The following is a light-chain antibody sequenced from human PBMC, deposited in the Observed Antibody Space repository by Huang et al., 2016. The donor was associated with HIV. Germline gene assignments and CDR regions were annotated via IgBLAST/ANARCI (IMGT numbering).Light chain of an antibody. Sequence: EIVMTQSPATLSVSPGERASLSCRASQTVNSNLAWYQHKPGKAPRLLIYCASTRATGVPARFSGSGSGTKFTLTISSLQSEDFAVYYCQQYNNWLAFGQGTKVEIK. J-gene: IGKJ1*01. V-gene: IGKV3-15*01. CDR1: QTVNSN. CDR3: QQYNNWLA. CDR2: CAS.